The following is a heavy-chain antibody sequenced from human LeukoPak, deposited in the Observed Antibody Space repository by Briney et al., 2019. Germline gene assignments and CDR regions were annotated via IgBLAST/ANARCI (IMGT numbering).Heavy chain of an antibody. CDR2: ISGSGGST. CDR1: GFTFSSYA. CDR3: ATYSYDILTGYYLDY. Sequence: PPAGSLRLSCAASGFTFSSYAMSWVRQAPGKGLEWVSAISGSGGSTYYADSVKGRFTISRDNSKNTLYLQMNSLRAEDTAVYYCATYSYDILTGYYLDYWGQGTLVTVSS. D-gene: IGHD3-9*01. V-gene: IGHV3-23*01. J-gene: IGHJ4*02.